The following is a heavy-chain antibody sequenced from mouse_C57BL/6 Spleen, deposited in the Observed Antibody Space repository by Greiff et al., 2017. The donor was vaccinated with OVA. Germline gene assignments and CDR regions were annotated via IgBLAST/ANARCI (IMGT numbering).Heavy chain of an antibody. V-gene: IGHV1-64*01. D-gene: IGHD1-1*01. J-gene: IGHJ2*01. Sequence: QVQLQQPGAELVKPGASVKLSCKASGYTFTSYWMHWVKQRPGQGLEWIGMIHPNSGSTNYNEKFKSKATLTVDKSSSTAYMQLSSLTSEDSAVYYCARWGYYYSYYFYYWGQGTTLTVSS. CDR3: ARWGYYYSYYFYY. CDR1: GYTFTSYW. CDR2: IHPNSGST.